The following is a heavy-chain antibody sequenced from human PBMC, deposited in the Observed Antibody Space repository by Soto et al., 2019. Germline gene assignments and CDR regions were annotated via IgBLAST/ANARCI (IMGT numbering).Heavy chain of an antibody. CDR2: ISAYNGNT. CDR1: GYTFTSYG. J-gene: IGHJ5*02. Sequence: QVQLVQSGAEVKKPGASVKVSCKASGYTFTSYGISWVRQAPGQGLEWMGWISAYNGNTNYAQKLQGRVTMTTDTSTSTAYMELRSLRSDDTAVYYCARDPGRWLQFWQNWFDPWGQGTMVTVSS. CDR3: ARDPGRWLQFWQNWFDP. V-gene: IGHV1-18*04. D-gene: IGHD5-12*01.